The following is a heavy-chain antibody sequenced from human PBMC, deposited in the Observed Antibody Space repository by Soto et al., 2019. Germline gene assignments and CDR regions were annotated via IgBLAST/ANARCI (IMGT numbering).Heavy chain of an antibody. CDR3: ARGEVRGTFDI. CDR1: GGSMNSHDYY. J-gene: IGHJ3*02. V-gene: IGHV4-30-4*01. CDR2: IHNSGST. Sequence: QQQLQESGPGLVKPSQTLSLTCTVSGGSMNSHDYYWSWIRQPPGKGLEWIGYIHNSGSTYYNPSLKSRPTISSDMSKNQFSLRLNSVTAAHTALYFCARGEVRGTFDIWSQGTKVTVSS. D-gene: IGHD3-10*01.